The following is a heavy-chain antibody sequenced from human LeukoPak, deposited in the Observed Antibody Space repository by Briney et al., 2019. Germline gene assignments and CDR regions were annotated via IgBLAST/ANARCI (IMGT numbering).Heavy chain of an antibody. V-gene: IGHV3-48*03. D-gene: IGHD3-22*01. CDR2: ISSSGSTI. Sequence: QSGGSLRLSCAASGFTFSNFGTNWVRQAPGKGLEWVSYISSSGSTIYYADSVKGRFTISRDNAKNSLYLQMNSLRAEDTAVYYCARDLGYYYDSSGCYWGQGTLVTVSP. CDR3: ARDLGYYYDSSGCY. CDR1: GFTFSNFG. J-gene: IGHJ4*02.